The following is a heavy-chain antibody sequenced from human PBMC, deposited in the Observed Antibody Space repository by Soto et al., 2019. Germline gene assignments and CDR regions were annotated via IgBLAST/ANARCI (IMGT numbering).Heavy chain of an antibody. Sequence: PGASVKVSCKASGYTFTDYFLHWVRQAPGQGLEWMGWVKPNSDGTKYAQRFQGRVTMTKDTSINTAYMELSRLRSDDTAVYYCARGPKYYYDSTGEIDYWGQGTLVTVSS. V-gene: IGHV1-2*02. CDR3: ARGPKYYYDSTGEIDY. J-gene: IGHJ4*02. CDR1: GYTFTDYF. D-gene: IGHD3-22*01. CDR2: VKPNSDGT.